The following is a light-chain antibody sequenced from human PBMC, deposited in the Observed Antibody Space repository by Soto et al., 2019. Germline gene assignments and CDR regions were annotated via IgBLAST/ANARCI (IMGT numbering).Light chain of an antibody. Sequence: DIQMTQSPSSLSASVGDTVTITCRPSQFISTYLNWYQQKPGKAPKLLIYEASSLQSGVPSRFSGSGSGTEFTLTISSLQPDDFATYYCQHYNSYSEAFGQGTKVDIK. CDR3: QHYNSYSEA. J-gene: IGKJ1*01. V-gene: IGKV1-5*03. CDR2: EAS. CDR1: QFISTY.